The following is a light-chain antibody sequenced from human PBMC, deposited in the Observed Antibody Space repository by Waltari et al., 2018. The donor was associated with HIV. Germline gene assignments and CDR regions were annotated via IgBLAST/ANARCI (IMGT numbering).Light chain of an antibody. CDR2: KIS. CDR1: QSLVHSHGNTY. J-gene: IGKJ2*01. V-gene: IGKV2-24*01. CDR3: MQATQFPT. Sequence: DIVMTHTPLSSPVTLGQPASISCRSSQSLVHSHGNTYLSWLHQRPGQLPRLRIDKISNRFSGVPDRFSGSGAGTDFTLKITRVEAEDVGVYYRMQATQFPTVGQGTKLEIK.